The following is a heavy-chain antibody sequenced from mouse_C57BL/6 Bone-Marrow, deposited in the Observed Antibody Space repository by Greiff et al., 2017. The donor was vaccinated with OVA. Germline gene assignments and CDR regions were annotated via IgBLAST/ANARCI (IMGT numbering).Heavy chain of an antibody. J-gene: IGHJ4*01. V-gene: IGHV5-6*01. CDR2: ISSGGSYT. D-gene: IGHD1-1*01. CDR3: AKSHTVVARVDY. CDR1: GFTFSSYG. Sequence: EVQVVESGGDLVKPGGSLKLSCAASGFTFSSYGMSWVRQTPDQRLEWVATISSGGSYTYYPHSVKGRFTITRDNSKNTLYLQMSSLKSEDTAMYYCAKSHTVVARVDYWGRGTSVTVSA.